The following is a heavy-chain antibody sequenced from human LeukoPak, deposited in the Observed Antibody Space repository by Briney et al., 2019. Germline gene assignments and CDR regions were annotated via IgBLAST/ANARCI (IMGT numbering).Heavy chain of an antibody. Sequence: GASVKVSCKASGGTFSSYAISWVRQAPGQGLEWMGGIIPILGIANYAQKFQGRVTITADKSTSTAYMELSSLRSEDTAVYYCARVTGPTTTPGAFDIWGQGTMVTVSS. CDR1: GGTFSSYA. D-gene: IGHD1-14*01. CDR3: ARVTGPTTTPGAFDI. J-gene: IGHJ3*02. V-gene: IGHV1-69*10. CDR2: IIPILGIA.